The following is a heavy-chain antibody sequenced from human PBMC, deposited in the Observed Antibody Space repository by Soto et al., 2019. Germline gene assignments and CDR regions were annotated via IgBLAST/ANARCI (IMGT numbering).Heavy chain of an antibody. D-gene: IGHD3-16*01. J-gene: IGHJ3*01. CDR3: ARLRRDGGDEFDL. CDR2: IIPVFDKA. V-gene: IGHV1-69*01. CDR1: GGSFGSSA. Sequence: QVQLVQSGADVKKPGSSVKVSCKTSGGSFGSSAISWVRQAPAQGLEWMGEIIPVFDKANYAQNFQDRLTITAYESTGTVFMQLSSLRSEDKAVYFCARLRRDGGDEFDLWGQGTFVTVSS.